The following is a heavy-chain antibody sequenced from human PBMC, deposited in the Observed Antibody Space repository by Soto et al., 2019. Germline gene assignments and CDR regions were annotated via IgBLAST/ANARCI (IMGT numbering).Heavy chain of an antibody. CDR2: INPSNGNT. D-gene: IGHD3-3*01. V-gene: IGHV1-18*01. CDR3: AKPGDIYEFWSGYYRTANYFDF. J-gene: IGHJ4*02. CDR1: DYIFSNYH. Sequence: GASVKVSCKASDYIFSNYHINWVRQAPGQGLEWMGWINPSNGNTQYAQMFQGRVTMTSERSTNTVYMELRGLGADDTAVHYCAKPGDIYEFWSGYYRTANYFDFWGQGSLVTVSS.